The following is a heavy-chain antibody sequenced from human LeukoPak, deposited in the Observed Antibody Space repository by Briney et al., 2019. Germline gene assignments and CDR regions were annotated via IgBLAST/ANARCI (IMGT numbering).Heavy chain of an antibody. CDR1: GYSIRTGYY. CDR3: ATITLTGTIGP. Sequence: SETLSLTCTVSGYSIRTGYYWGWIRQPPGKGLEWIGAIYQSGDTYYNASLKSRVTISVDTSKNQFSLKLRSVTAADTAIYYCATITLTGTIGPWGQGTLVTVSS. J-gene: IGHJ5*02. V-gene: IGHV4-38-2*02. D-gene: IGHD1-20*01. CDR2: IYQSGDT.